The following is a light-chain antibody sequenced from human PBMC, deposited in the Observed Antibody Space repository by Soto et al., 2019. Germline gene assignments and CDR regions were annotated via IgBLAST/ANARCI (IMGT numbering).Light chain of an antibody. V-gene: IGKV1-5*03. CDR3: QQYNSYSRT. J-gene: IGKJ2*01. CDR2: KAS. CDR1: QSISSW. Sequence: DIQMTQSPSTLSASVGDRVTITCRTSQSISSWLAWYQQKPGKAPKLLIYKASSLESGVPSRFSGSGSGTEFTLTISSLQPDDFATYYCQQYNSYSRTFGQGNTLAIK.